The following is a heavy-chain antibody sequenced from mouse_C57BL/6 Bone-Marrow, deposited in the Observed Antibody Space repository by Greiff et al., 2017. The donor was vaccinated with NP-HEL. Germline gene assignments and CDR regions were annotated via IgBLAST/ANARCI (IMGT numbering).Heavy chain of an antibody. Sequence: VQLQQSGPELVKPGASVKISCKASGYTFTDYYMNWVKQSHGKSLEWIGDINPNNGGTSYNQKFKGKATLTVDKSSSTAYMELRSLTSEDSAVDYCARDGYYAWFAYWGQGTLVTVSA. CDR3: ARDGYYAWFAY. V-gene: IGHV1-26*01. CDR1: GYTFTDYY. J-gene: IGHJ3*01. D-gene: IGHD2-3*01. CDR2: INPNNGGT.